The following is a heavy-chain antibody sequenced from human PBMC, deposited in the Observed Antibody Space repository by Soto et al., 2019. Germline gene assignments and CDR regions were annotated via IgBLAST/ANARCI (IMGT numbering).Heavy chain of an antibody. D-gene: IGHD3-22*01. J-gene: IGHJ3*02. V-gene: IGHV4-59*01. CDR3: ARTYDGSGPNSGGYAFDI. CDR2: IYYSGT. CDR1: GFSISSYY. Sequence: SETLSLTCRFSGFSISSYYWSWIRQPPGKGLEWIAYIYYSGTSYNPSLKSRVSISLDTSKNQFSLKLSSVTAAHTAVYYCARTYDGSGPNSGGYAFDIWGQGTMVTVSS.